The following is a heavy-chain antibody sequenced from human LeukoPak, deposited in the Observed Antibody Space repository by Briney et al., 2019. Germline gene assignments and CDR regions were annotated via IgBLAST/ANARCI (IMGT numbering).Heavy chain of an antibody. D-gene: IGHD1-26*01. CDR3: AKEYLRGSVGAKTKWFDP. V-gene: IGHV3-23*01. J-gene: IGHJ5*02. Sequence: GGSLRLSCEASGFTFSSYAMSWVRQAPGKGLEWVSAISGSGGSTYYADSVKGRFTISRDNSKNTLYLQMNSLRAEDTAVYYCAKEYLRGSVGAKTKWFDPWGQGTLVTVSS. CDR2: ISGSGGST. CDR1: GFTFSSYA.